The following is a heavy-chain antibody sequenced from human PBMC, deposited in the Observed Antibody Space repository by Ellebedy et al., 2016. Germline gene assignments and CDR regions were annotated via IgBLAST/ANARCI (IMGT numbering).Heavy chain of an antibody. V-gene: IGHV3-74*01. Sequence: GESLKISCAASGFTFSSCWMHWVRQAPGKGLVWVSRINSDGSSTSYADSMKGRFTISRDNSMNTLSLEMSSLRPEDTAIYYCARAVARYFDSWGQGTLVTVSS. CDR2: INSDGSST. CDR3: ARAVARYFDS. D-gene: IGHD5-12*01. J-gene: IGHJ4*02. CDR1: GFTFSSCW.